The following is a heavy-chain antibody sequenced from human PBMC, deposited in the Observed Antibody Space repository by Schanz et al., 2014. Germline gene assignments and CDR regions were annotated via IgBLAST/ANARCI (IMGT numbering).Heavy chain of an antibody. Sequence: QVQLVQSGAEVKKPGASVKVSCKASGYTFSSYGITWVRQAPGQGLEWMGWINGYNGHTLYAQKFQGRVTMTTDTATSTSYRELTSLRFDDTAVYYCAGTYCSSTSCYTGYYYMDVWGKGTTVIVSS. J-gene: IGHJ6*03. D-gene: IGHD2-2*02. CDR3: AGTYCSSTSCYTGYYYMDV. CDR2: INGYNGHT. CDR1: GYTFSSYG. V-gene: IGHV1-18*01.